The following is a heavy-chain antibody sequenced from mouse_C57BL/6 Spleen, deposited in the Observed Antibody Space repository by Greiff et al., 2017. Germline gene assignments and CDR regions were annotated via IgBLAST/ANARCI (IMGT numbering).Heavy chain of an antibody. V-gene: IGHV1-7*01. CDR3: ARSGDSSGLYLDY. Sequence: QVQLQQSGAELAKPGASVKLSCKASGYTFTSYWLHWVKQRPGQGLEWIGYINPSRGYTTYNQKFKDKATLTADKSSSPAYMQLSSLTYEDSAVYYCARSGDSSGLYLDYWAQGTTLTV. CDR1: GYTFTSYW. D-gene: IGHD3-2*02. J-gene: IGHJ2*01. CDR2: INPSRGYT.